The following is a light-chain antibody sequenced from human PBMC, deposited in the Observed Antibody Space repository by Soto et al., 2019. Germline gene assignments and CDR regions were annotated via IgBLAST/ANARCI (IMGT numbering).Light chain of an antibody. Sequence: QPVLTQSPSASGTPGQRVTISCSGSNPNVGRNGVNWYQQLPGTAPKLLVYSNNQRPSGVPDRFSGSKSGTSASLAISGLQSEDEADYYCATWDDSLNGLYVFGTGTKVTVL. V-gene: IGLV1-44*01. J-gene: IGLJ1*01. CDR3: ATWDDSLNGLYV. CDR2: SNN. CDR1: NPNVGRNG.